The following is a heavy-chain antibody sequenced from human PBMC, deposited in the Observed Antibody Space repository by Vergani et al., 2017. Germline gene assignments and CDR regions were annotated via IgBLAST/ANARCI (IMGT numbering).Heavy chain of an antibody. J-gene: IGHJ3*02. CDR1: GGSFSGYY. Sequence: QVQLQQWGAGLLKPSETLSLTCAVYGGSFSGYYWSWIRQPPGKGLEWIGEINHSGSTNYNPSLKSRVTISVDTSKNQFSLKLSSVTAADTAVYYCARPISGYSYGSRDAFDIWGQGTMVTVSS. D-gene: IGHD5-18*01. V-gene: IGHV4-34*01. CDR3: ARPISGYSYGSRDAFDI. CDR2: INHSGST.